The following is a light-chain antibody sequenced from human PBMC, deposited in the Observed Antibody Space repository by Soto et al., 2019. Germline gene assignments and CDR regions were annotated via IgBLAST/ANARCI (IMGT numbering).Light chain of an antibody. CDR3: QSYDSSIVV. CDR2: EDN. V-gene: IGLV6-57*04. Sequence: NFMLTQPHSVSESPGKTVTISCTRSSGSIASNFVQWYQQRPGRAPTSVIYEDNQRPSGVPDRFSGSIDSSSNSASLTLSGLKTEDEADYYCQSYDSSIVVFGGGTKLTVL. J-gene: IGLJ2*01. CDR1: SGSIASNF.